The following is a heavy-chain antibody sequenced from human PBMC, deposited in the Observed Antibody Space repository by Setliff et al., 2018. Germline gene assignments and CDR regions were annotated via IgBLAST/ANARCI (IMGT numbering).Heavy chain of an antibody. J-gene: IGHJ5*02. CDR2: IYYSGNT. V-gene: IGHV4-38-2*02. CDR3: ATVRIRTAMIPMGFDP. CDR1: GYSISSGYY. D-gene: IGHD5-18*01. Sequence: SETLSLTCTVSGYSISSGYYWGWIRQPPGKGLEWIGSIYYSGNTNYNPSLRSRVSISVDPSKNQFSLKLSSVTAADTAVYYCATVRIRTAMIPMGFDPWGQGTLVTVSS.